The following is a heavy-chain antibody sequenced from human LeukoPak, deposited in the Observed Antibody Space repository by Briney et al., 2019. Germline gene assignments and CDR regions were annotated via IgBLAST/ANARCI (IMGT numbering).Heavy chain of an antibody. CDR1: GFTFSNAW. J-gene: IGHJ6*02. CDR2: IKSKTDGGTT. D-gene: IGHD3-10*01. V-gene: IGHV3-15*01. Sequence: GGSLRLSCAASGFTFSNAWMSWVRQAPGKGLEWVGRIKSKTDGGTTDYAAPVKGRFTISRDDSKNTLYLQMNSLKTEDTAVYYCTTFLKFGSGSYPDYYYYGMDVWGQGTTVTVSS. CDR3: TTFLKFGSGSYPDYYYYGMDV.